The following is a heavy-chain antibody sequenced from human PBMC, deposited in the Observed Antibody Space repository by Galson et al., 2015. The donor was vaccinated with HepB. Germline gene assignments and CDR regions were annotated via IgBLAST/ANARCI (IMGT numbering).Heavy chain of an antibody. D-gene: IGHD2-8*01. V-gene: IGHV3-74*01. CDR2: INSDGSST. J-gene: IGHJ4*02. CDR3: ARAPHKPKWWYFDY. Sequence: MHWVRQAPGKGLVWVSRINSDGSSTSYADSVKGRFTISRDNAKNTLYLQMNSLRAEDTAVYYCARAPHKPKWWYFDYWGQGTLVTVSS.